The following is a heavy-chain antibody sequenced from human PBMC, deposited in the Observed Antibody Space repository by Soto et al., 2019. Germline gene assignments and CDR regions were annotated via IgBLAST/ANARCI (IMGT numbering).Heavy chain of an antibody. J-gene: IGHJ5*02. CDR3: ARVCAAAGRGWFDP. Sequence: QVQLVQSGAEVKKPGSSVKVSCKASGGTFSSYAISWVRQAPGQGVEWMGGIIPIFGTANYAKKFQGRVTITADESTSKAYMELSSLRSEDTAVYYCARVCAAAGRGWFDPWGQGTLVTVSS. CDR2: IIPIFGTA. V-gene: IGHV1-69*01. D-gene: IGHD6-13*01. CDR1: GGTFSSYA.